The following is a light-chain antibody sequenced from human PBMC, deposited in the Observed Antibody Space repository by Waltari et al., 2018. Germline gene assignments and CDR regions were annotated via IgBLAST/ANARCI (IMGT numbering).Light chain of an antibody. J-gene: IGKJ3*01. CDR2: AAS. CDR3: QQSYNTPFT. Sequence: DIQMTQSPSSLSASVGDRVTITCRASQSVTSYLNWYQQKPGRAPNLLIYAASNLQSGGPSRFSGSGFGTEFTLTISSLQPEDFATYYCQQSYNTPFTFGPGTKVDI. V-gene: IGKV1-39*01. CDR1: QSVTSY.